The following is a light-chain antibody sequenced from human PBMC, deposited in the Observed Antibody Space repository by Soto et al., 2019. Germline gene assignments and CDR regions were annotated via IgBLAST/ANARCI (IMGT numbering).Light chain of an antibody. CDR3: QQYGSSGT. J-gene: IGKJ1*01. CDR2: GAS. V-gene: IGKV3-20*01. Sequence: EIVLTQSPGTLSLSPGERATLSCRASQSVSNNYLAWYQQKPGQAPRLLIYGASNRATGIPDRFSGGGSGTDFTLTISRLEPEDFAVHYCQQYGSSGTFGQGTKVDIK. CDR1: QSVSNNY.